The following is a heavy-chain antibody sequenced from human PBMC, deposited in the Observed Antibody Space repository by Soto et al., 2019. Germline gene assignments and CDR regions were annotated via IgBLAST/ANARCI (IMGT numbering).Heavy chain of an antibody. CDR3: ARGIIAGPGRDYFDY. D-gene: IGHD6-13*01. CDR1: GFAFNIHG. J-gene: IGHJ4*02. Sequence: GGSLRLSCAASGFAFNIHGMTWVRQAPGRGLEWVSSIGGGDPYYADSVKGRFTISRDDSKNMVYLQMNSLRLDDTAVYYCARGIIAGPGRDYFDYWGQGTLVTSPQ. V-gene: IGHV3-23*01. CDR2: IGGGDP.